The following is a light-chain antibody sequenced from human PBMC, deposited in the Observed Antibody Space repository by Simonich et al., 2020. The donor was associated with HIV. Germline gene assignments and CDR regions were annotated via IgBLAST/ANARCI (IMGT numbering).Light chain of an antibody. CDR1: SSDVGGYNY. V-gene: IGLV2-11*01. Sequence: QSALTQPASVSGSPGQSITISCTGTSSDVGGYNYVSWYQQHPGQAPKLRIYDVTKRPSGVPDRFSGSKSGNTASLTISGLQAEDEADYYCCSYAGSYTWVFGGGTKLTVL. J-gene: IGLJ3*02. CDR2: DVT. CDR3: CSYAGSYTWV.